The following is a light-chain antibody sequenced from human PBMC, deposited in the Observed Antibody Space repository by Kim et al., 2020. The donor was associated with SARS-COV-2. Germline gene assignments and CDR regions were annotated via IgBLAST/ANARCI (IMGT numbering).Light chain of an antibody. CDR1: NFGDKN. CDR2: QDS. V-gene: IGLV3-1*01. Sequence: SYELTQPPSVSVAPGQTASITCGGDNFGDKNAYWYQQKPGQAPVLVIYQDSKRPSGIPERFSGSNSGNTATLTISGAQAKDEADYYCQAWASDNVVFGGGTQLTVL. CDR3: QAWASDNVV. J-gene: IGLJ2*01.